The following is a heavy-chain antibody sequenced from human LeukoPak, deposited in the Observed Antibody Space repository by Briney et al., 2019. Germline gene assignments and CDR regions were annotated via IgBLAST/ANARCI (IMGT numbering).Heavy chain of an antibody. CDR3: AKKPSSGYYYIDY. Sequence: PGGSLRLSCAASGFTFSSYAMSWVRQAPGKGLEWVSTISDSGGSTYYADSVKGRFTISRDNSKNTLYLQMNSLRAEDTAVYCCAKKPSSGYYYIDYWGQGTLSPSPQ. CDR2: ISDSGGST. J-gene: IGHJ4*02. CDR1: GFTFSSYA. D-gene: IGHD3-22*01. V-gene: IGHV3-23*01.